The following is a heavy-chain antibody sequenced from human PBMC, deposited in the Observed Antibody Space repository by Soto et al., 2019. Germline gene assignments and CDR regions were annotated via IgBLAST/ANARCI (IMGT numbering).Heavy chain of an antibody. D-gene: IGHD2-2*01. CDR3: AREGCSSSSCYTPYYNYGMDV. V-gene: IGHV4-59*01. Sequence: QVQLQESGPGLVKPAETLSITCTVSGGSIRSYYWIWIRQPPGKGLEGIVYIYYSGSTNYTPSVKSWVTISVDTSKNQFSLKLSSVTAADTAVYYCAREGCSSSSCYTPYYNYGMDVWGQGTTVTVSS. CDR1: GGSIRSYY. J-gene: IGHJ6*02. CDR2: IYYSGST.